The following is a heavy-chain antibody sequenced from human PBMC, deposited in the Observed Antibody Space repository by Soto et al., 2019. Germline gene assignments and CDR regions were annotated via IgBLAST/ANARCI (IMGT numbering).Heavy chain of an antibody. CDR3: ARVDKAMGTGFDY. Sequence: PSETLSLTCTVSGGSISSGDYYWSWIRQPPGKGLEWIGYIYYSGSTYYNPSLKSRVTISVDTSKNQFSLKLSSVTAADTAVYYCARVDKAMGTGFDYWGQGTLVTVSS. V-gene: IGHV4-30-4*01. CDR2: IYYSGST. J-gene: IGHJ4*02. D-gene: IGHD5-18*01. CDR1: GGSISSGDYY.